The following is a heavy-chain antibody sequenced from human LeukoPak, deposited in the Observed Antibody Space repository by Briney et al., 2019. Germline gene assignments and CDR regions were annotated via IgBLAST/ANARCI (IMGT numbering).Heavy chain of an antibody. D-gene: IGHD5-24*01. CDR2: IRSKANSYAT. CDR1: GFIFSDSA. V-gene: IGHV3-73*01. CDR3: ARDNSVRDEAWWFNP. J-gene: IGHJ5*02. Sequence: GGSLRLSCAASGFIFSDSAIHWVRQASGKGLEWVGRIRSKANSYATAYAASVKGRFTISRDDSKNTAYLQMNSLKTEDTAVYYCARDNSVRDEAWWFNPWGQGTLVTVSS.